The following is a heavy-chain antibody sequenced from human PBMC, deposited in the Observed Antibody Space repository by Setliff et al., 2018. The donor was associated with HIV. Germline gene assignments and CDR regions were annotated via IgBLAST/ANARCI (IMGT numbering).Heavy chain of an antibody. Sequence: PGESLKISCAASGFTFDDYGMSWVRQAPGKGLEWVSGINWNGGSTGYADSVKGRFTISRDNSKNTLYLQMNSLRPEDTAVYYCANRNPHYYYDSSGLDAFDIWGQGTMVTVSS. CDR3: ANRNPHYYYDSSGLDAFDI. CDR1: GFTFDDYG. J-gene: IGHJ3*02. D-gene: IGHD3-22*01. CDR2: INWNGGST. V-gene: IGHV3-20*04.